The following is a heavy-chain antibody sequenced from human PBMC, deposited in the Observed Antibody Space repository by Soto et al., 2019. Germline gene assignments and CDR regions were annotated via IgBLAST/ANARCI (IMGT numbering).Heavy chain of an antibody. Sequence: QVQLVQSGAEVKKPGASVKVSCKASGYTFTSYGISWVRQAPGQGLEWMGWISAYNGNTKYSQKLQGRVTMTTDTPTSTAYMELRSLRSDDTAVYYCARVGEGIAAAGTIDYWGQGTLVTVSS. V-gene: IGHV1-18*01. D-gene: IGHD6-13*01. J-gene: IGHJ4*02. CDR3: ARVGEGIAAAGTIDY. CDR1: GYTFTSYG. CDR2: ISAYNGNT.